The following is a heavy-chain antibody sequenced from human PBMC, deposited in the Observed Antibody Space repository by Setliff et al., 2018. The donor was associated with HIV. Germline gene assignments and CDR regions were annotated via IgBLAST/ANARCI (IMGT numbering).Heavy chain of an antibody. J-gene: IGHJ4*02. CDR3: ASSSYYYDSSGYYY. Sequence: ASVKVSCKASGYTFTSYGISWVRQAPGQGLEWMGWISVYNGNTNYAQNLQGRGTMTTDTSTSTAYMELRSLRSEDMAVYYCASSSYYYDSSGYYYWGQGTLVTVSS. CDR1: GYTFTSYG. V-gene: IGHV1-18*03. D-gene: IGHD3-22*01. CDR2: ISVYNGNT.